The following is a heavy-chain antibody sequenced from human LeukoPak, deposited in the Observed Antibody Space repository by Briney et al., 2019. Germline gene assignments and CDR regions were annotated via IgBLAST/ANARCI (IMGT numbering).Heavy chain of an antibody. CDR2: ISSDGNTQ. CDR1: GFTFSSYA. D-gene: IGHD1-26*01. CDR3: ARRRIVGSTYDAFDI. J-gene: IGHJ3*02. V-gene: IGHV3-30-3*01. Sequence: PGGSLRLSCAASGFTFSSYAMHWVRQAPGKRLDWAAVISSDGNTQYYADSVKGRFTISRDNSNNTLYLQMNSLRADDTAIYYCARRRIVGSTYDAFDIWGQGTMVTLSS.